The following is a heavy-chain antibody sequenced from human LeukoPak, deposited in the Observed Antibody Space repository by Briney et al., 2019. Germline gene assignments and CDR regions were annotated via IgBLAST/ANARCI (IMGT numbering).Heavy chain of an antibody. CDR2: ISAYNGNT. CDR1: GYTFTSYG. Sequence: ASVKVSCKASGYTFTSYGISWVRQAPGQGLEWMGWISAYNGNTNYAQKLQGRVTMTTDTSTSTAYMELRSLRSDDTAVYYCAREDYYDSSGYSEGFDYWGQGTLVTVSS. V-gene: IGHV1-18*01. CDR3: AREDYYDSSGYSEGFDY. J-gene: IGHJ4*02. D-gene: IGHD3-22*01.